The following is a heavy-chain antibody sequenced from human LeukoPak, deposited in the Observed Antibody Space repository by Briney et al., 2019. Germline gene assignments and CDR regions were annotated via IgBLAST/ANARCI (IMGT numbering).Heavy chain of an antibody. CDR1: GFTFSSYS. J-gene: IGHJ4*02. D-gene: IGHD6-13*01. V-gene: IGHV3-48*02. Sequence: GVSLRLSCAASGFTFSSYSMNWVRQAPGTGLEWVSYISSSSSTIYYADSVKGRFTISRVNAKNSLYLQMNSLRDEDSAVYYCARDPHIAAAGTIFDYWGQGTLVTVSS. CDR3: ARDPHIAAAGTIFDY. CDR2: ISSSSSTI.